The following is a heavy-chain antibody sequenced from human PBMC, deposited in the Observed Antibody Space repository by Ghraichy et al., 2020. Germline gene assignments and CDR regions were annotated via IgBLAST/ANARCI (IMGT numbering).Heavy chain of an antibody. CDR1: GGSISSSSYY. D-gene: IGHD2-2*02. CDR3: ARHMRRYCSSTSCYKAAFDI. V-gene: IGHV4-39*01. CDR2: IYYSRST. J-gene: IGHJ3*02. Sequence: SQTLSLTCTVSGGSISSSSYYWGWIRQPPGKGLEWIGSIYYSRSTYYNPSLKSRVTISVDTSKNQFSLKLSSVTAADTAVYYCARHMRRYCSSTSCYKAAFDIWGQGTMVTVSS.